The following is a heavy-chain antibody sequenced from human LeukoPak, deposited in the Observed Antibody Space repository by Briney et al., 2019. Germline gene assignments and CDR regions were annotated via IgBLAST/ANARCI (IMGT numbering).Heavy chain of an antibody. D-gene: IGHD6-19*01. CDR3: ARDSSGWYIAY. J-gene: IGHJ4*02. CDR2: IYYSGST. V-gene: IGHV4-39*07. Sequence: SETLSLTCTVSGGSISSSSYYWGWIRQPPGKGLEWIGSIYYSGSTYYNPSLKSRVTISVDTSKNQFSLKLSSVTAADTAVYYCARDSSGWYIAYWGRGTLVTVSS. CDR1: GGSISSSSYY.